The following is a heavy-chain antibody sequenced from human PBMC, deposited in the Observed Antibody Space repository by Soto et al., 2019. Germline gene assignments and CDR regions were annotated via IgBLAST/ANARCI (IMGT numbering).Heavy chain of an antibody. Sequence: QVQLQQWGAGLLKPSETLSLICAVSGGSLSHHYWSWIRQSPGKGLEWIGEIHPSGTTDYNPSLWSRVTMSLDTSKNQFSLNLISVTAADTGVYYCARGRDEYKLGNVWGPGTTVTVS. CDR1: GGSLSHHY. J-gene: IGHJ6*02. D-gene: IGHD2-2*01. CDR2: IHPSGTT. V-gene: IGHV4-34*01. CDR3: ARGRDEYKLGNV.